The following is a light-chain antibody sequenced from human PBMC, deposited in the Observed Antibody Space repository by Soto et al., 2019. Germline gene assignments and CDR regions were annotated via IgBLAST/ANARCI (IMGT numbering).Light chain of an antibody. Sequence: IVLTQSPGTLSLSPGERATLSCRASQSVTSSYLAWYRQKPGQAPRLLVYGASSRATGIPDRFSGSGSGTDFTLTISGLEPEDFAVYYWKLFDNSVYTFGQGTNLEI. V-gene: IGKV3-20*01. CDR1: QSVTSSY. J-gene: IGKJ2*01. CDR2: GAS. CDR3: KLFDNSVYT.